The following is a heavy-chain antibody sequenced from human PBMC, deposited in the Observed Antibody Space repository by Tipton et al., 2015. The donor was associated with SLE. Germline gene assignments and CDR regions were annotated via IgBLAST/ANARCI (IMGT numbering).Heavy chain of an antibody. V-gene: IGHV4-39*07. J-gene: IGHJ5*02. Sequence: GLVKPSGTVSLTCAVSGGSITNSNYFWGWIRQPPGKGLEWIGNIYYSGSPYYNPSLKSRVTISVNTSKNQFSLRLSSVTAADTAVYYCARHVRGVAGWFDPWGQGTLVTVSS. CDR1: GGSITNSNYF. CDR2: IYYSGSP. D-gene: IGHD3-10*01. CDR3: ARHVRGVAGWFDP.